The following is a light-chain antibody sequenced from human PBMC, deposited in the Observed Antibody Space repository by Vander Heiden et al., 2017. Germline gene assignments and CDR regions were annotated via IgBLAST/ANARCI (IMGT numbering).Light chain of an antibody. CDR3: AAWDDSLNGWV. CDR2: SNN. V-gene: IGLV1-44*01. CDR1: NSNIGSNT. Sequence: QAVLTQPPSASVTPGQRGTISCSGSNSNIGSNTVNWYQQLPGTAPKLLIYSNNQRPSGVPDRFSGSKSGTSASLAISGLQSEDEADYYCAAWDDSLNGWVFGGGTKLTVL. J-gene: IGLJ3*02.